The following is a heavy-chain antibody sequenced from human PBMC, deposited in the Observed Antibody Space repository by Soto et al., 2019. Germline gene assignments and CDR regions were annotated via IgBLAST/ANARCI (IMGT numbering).Heavy chain of an antibody. CDR3: ARDRASGSNNNGFDP. V-gene: IGHV4-61*01. D-gene: IGHD1-1*01. J-gene: IGHJ5*02. CDR1: GDAVSSGSYY. Sequence: PSETLSLTCTVSGDAVSSGSYYWSWIRQPPGKGLEWIGSIYYNGRTDYNPSLKSRVTISVDTSETQFSLKLSSVTAADTAVYYCARDRASGSNNNGFDPWGQGTLVTVSS. CDR2: IYYNGRT.